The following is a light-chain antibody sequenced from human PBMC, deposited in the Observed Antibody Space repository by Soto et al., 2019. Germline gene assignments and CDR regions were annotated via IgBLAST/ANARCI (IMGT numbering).Light chain of an antibody. V-gene: IGLV2-14*03. CDR1: SSDVGAYNS. CDR3: SSHTSSSTPYV. J-gene: IGLJ1*01. Sequence: QSALTQPASVSGSPGQSNTISCTGTSSDVGAYNSVSWYQQHPGKAPKLMIYDVNYRPSGVSNRFSGSKSGNTASLTISGLQAEDEADYYCSSHTSSSTPYVFGTGTKLTVL. CDR2: DVN.